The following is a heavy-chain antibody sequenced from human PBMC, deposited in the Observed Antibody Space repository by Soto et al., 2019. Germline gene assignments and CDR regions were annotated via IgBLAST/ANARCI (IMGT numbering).Heavy chain of an antibody. D-gene: IGHD3-22*01. CDR3: ARADYYDSSGFCYDC. Sequence: QVQLVQSGAEVKKPGASVKVSCKASGYIFTNHYIHWVRHAPGQGLEWMGIINPSGGSTNYLQKFQGRITMTRDTSTSTVYMELSSLRSEATAVYFCARADYYDSSGFCYDCWGQGSLVTVSS. CDR2: INPSGGST. J-gene: IGHJ4*02. CDR1: GYIFTNHY. V-gene: IGHV1-46*01.